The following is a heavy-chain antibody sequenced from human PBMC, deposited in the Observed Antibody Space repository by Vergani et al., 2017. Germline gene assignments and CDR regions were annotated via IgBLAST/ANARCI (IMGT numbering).Heavy chain of an antibody. CDR2: GSFRGDT. V-gene: IGHV4-59*11. CDR3: ARSRIYYGAGSPDY. CDR1: DFISNGHY. J-gene: IGHJ4*02. D-gene: IGHD3-10*01. Sequence: QVQLQESGPGLVKPSETLSLICDVFDFISNGHYWGWIRQPPGKGLEWMGYGSFRGDTLYDPSVKGRMTISLNTSSNQFSLYLTSVTAADTAVYYCARSRIYYGAGSPDYWGQGTLGTVSS.